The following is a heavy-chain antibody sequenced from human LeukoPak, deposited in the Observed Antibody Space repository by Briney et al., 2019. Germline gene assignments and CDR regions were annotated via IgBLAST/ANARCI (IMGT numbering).Heavy chain of an antibody. D-gene: IGHD6-19*01. Sequence: GGSLRLSCEGSGFTFSSYAMGWVRQAPGKGLEWVSGFSGSGSSSYYADSVKGRFTTSRDNSKNTLYLEMNSLRAEDTAVYYCAKVRGSSGWEYYFDCWGQGTLVTVSS. CDR3: AKVRGSSGWEYYFDC. J-gene: IGHJ4*02. CDR1: GFTFSSYA. V-gene: IGHV3-23*01. CDR2: FSGSGSSS.